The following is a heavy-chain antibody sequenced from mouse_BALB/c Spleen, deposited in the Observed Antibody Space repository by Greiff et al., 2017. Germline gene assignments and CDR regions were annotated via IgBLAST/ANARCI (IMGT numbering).Heavy chain of an antibody. CDR2: ISSGSSTI. V-gene: IGHV5-17*02. CDR1: GFTFSSFG. D-gene: IGHD1-1*01. CDR3: ARCLYGSSYAMDY. Sequence: DVQLVESGGGLVQPGGSRKLSCAASGFTFSSFGMHWVRQAPEKGLEWVAYISSGSSTIYYADTVKGRFTISRDNPKNTLFLQMTSLRSEDTAMYYCARCLYGSSYAMDYWGQGTSVTVSS. J-gene: IGHJ4*01.